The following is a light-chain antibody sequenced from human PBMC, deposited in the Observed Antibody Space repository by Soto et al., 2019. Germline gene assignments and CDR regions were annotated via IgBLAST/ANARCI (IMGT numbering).Light chain of an antibody. CDR2: EGN. CDR1: SSDVGSYNL. CDR3: CSFAGSGYV. V-gene: IGLV2-23*01. J-gene: IGLJ1*01. Sequence: QSALTQPASVSGSPGQSITISCTGTSSDVGSYNLVSWYQQHPGKAPKLIVYEGNKRPSGVSYRFSGSKSGNTASLTISGLQTEDEADYHCCSFAGSGYVFGTGIKVTVL.